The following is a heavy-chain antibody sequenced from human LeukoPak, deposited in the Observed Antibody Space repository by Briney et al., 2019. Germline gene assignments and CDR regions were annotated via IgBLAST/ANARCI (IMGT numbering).Heavy chain of an antibody. D-gene: IGHD1-26*01. Sequence: SVKVSCKASGGTFSSYAISWVRQAPGQGLEWMGGIIPIFGTANYAQKFQGRVTITTDESTSTAYMELSSLRSEDTAVYYCATPPGGHSGSYYYWGQGALVTVSS. J-gene: IGHJ4*02. CDR2: IIPIFGTA. CDR1: GGTFSSYA. V-gene: IGHV1-69*05. CDR3: ATPPGGHSGSYYY.